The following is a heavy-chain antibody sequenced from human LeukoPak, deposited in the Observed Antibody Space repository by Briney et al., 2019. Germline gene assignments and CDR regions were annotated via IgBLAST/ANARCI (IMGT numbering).Heavy chain of an antibody. J-gene: IGHJ4*02. CDR1: GFTFIDYS. CDR2: ISGSGSYI. D-gene: IGHD3-10*01. CDR3: VRERFHGSGAPKFDF. Sequence: GGSLRLSCAASGFTFIDYSMNWVRQTPRKGLEWVSCISGSGSYIYYADSVKGRFTISRDNAKNSLHLQVNSLRAEDTAVYYCVRERFHGSGAPKFDFWGQGTLVTVSS. V-gene: IGHV3-21*06.